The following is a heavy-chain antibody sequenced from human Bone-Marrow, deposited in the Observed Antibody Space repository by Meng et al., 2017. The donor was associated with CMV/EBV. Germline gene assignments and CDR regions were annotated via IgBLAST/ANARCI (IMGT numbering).Heavy chain of an antibody. D-gene: IGHD3-22*01. CDR2: IGNVTDP. CDR1: GFNLSRCD. CDR3: ARVMYGIQADSSGKGGFDY. V-gene: IGHV3-13*05. J-gene: IGHJ4*02. Sequence: GESLKISCAGSGFNLSRCDMHWVRQVTGKGLEWVSNIGNVTDPYYPGSVKGRFSISRENAKSSLYLQMSSLRSEDTAVYYCARVMYGIQADSSGKGGFDYWGQGALVTVSS.